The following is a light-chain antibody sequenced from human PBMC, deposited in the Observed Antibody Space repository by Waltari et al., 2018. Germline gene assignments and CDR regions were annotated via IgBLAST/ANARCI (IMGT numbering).Light chain of an antibody. J-gene: IGLJ1*01. CDR2: EVS. CDR1: DSDVGAYDF. Sequence: QSALTQPASVSGSPGQSITISCPGTDSDVGAYDFVPWYQQHPGKAPHLIIYEVSNRPSGISNRFSASKSGNTASLTISGLQAEDEADYYCSSYTTSSAPGVFGTGTRVTVL. CDR3: SSYTTSSAPGV. V-gene: IGLV2-14*01.